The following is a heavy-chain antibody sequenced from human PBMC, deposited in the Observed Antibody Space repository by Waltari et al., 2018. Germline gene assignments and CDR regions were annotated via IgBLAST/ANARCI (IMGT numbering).Heavy chain of an antibody. D-gene: IGHD5-12*01. CDR2: IYHRGSN. Sequence: QVQLQESGPGLVKPSGTLSLTCAVSGYSITGVYYWGWIRQPPGKGLEGIGSIYHRGSNYYNPSRKSRVSISVDTSKNQFSLKLSSVTAADTAVYFCASSSDSGYPAWLTSWGQGTLVTVSS. CDR3: ASSSDSGYPAWLTS. V-gene: IGHV4-38-2*01. J-gene: IGHJ5*02. CDR1: GYSITGVYY.